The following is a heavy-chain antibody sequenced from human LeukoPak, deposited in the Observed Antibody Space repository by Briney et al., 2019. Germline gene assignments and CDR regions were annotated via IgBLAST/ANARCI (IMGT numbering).Heavy chain of an antibody. Sequence: NPSQTLSLPCTVSGGSISSGGYFWSWIRQHPAKGLGWIGFIYFSGRTYYNPSLKSRVTISVDTSKNQFSMKLSSVTAADTAVYYCARVHGELIGDWFDPWGQRTLVTVSS. CDR1: GGSISSGGYF. CDR3: ARVHGELIGDWFDP. CDR2: IYFSGRT. J-gene: IGHJ5*02. D-gene: IGHD1-26*01. V-gene: IGHV4-31*03.